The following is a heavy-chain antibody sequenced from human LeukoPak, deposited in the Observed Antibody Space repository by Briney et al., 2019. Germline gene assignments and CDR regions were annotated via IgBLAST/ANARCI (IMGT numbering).Heavy chain of an antibody. CDR1: GFTVSSNY. J-gene: IGHJ6*03. Sequence: PGGSLRLSCAASGFTVSSNYMSWVRQAPGKGLEWVSVIYSGGSTYYADSVKGRFTISRDNSKNTLYLQMNSLRAEDTAVYYCASILPTSSYYMDVWGKGTTVTISS. CDR2: IYSGGST. V-gene: IGHV3-53*01. D-gene: IGHD2-2*01. CDR3: ASILPTSSYYMDV.